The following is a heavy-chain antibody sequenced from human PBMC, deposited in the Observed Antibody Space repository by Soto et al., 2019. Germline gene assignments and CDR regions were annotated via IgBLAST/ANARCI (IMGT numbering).Heavy chain of an antibody. V-gene: IGHV4-30-4*01. J-gene: IGHJ5*02. CDR2: IDYSGTT. D-gene: IGHD5-12*01. Sequence: SEPLALQWTVSGGSITSYNQYWSWIRQAPGKGLECIGYIDYSGTTNYSPSLQGRVTISVDKSKNQFSLSLTSVTAADTAVYYCARGSRGPRWFDPWGQGALVTVSS. CDR1: GGSITSYNQY. CDR3: ARGSRGPRWFDP.